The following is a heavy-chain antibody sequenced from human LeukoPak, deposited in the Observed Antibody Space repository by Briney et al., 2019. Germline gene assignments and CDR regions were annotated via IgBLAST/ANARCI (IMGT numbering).Heavy chain of an antibody. CDR3: AELGITMIGGV. Sequence: GGSLRLSCAASGFIFSDYWMTWVRQAPGKGLEWVANIRQDGSDKYYVDSVKGRFTISRDNAKNSLFLQMNSLRAEDTAVYYCAELGITMIGGVWGKGTTVTISS. CDR2: IRQDGSDK. V-gene: IGHV3-7*01. J-gene: IGHJ6*04. D-gene: IGHD3-10*02. CDR1: GFIFSDYW.